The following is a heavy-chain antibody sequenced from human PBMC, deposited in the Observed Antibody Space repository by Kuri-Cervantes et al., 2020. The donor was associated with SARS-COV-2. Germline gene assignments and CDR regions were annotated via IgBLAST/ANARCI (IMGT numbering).Heavy chain of an antibody. CDR3: ARVQDIVVVPAANSRGAFDI. J-gene: IGHJ3*02. D-gene: IGHD2-2*01. CDR2: INPNSGGT. V-gene: IGHV1-2*02. Sequence: ASVKVSCKASGYTFTGYYMHWVRQAPGQGLEWMGWINPNSGGTNYAQKFQGRVTMTRDTSISTAYMELSRLRSDDTAVYYCARVQDIVVVPAANSRGAFDIWGQGTMVTVSS. CDR1: GYTFTGYY.